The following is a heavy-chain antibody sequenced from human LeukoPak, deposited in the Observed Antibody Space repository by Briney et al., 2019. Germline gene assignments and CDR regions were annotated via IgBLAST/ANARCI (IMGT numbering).Heavy chain of an antibody. J-gene: IGHJ5*02. D-gene: IGHD3-22*01. CDR2: MNPNSGNT. V-gene: IGHV1-8*01. CDR1: GYTFTSYD. CDR3: ARDPGYYDSRSWFDP. Sequence: ASVKVSCKASGYTFTSYDINWVRQATGQGLEWMGWMNPNSGNTGYAQKLQGRVTMTTDTSTSTAYMELRSLRSDDTAVYYCARDPGYYDSRSWFDPWGQGTLVTVSS.